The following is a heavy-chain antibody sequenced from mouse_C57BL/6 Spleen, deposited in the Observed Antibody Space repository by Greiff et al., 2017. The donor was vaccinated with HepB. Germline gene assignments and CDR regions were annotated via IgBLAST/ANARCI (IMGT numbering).Heavy chain of an antibody. CDR3: ARRGLYDGYYRYFDV. V-gene: IGHV8-12*01. CDR2: IYWDDAK. CDR1: GFSLSTSGMG. Sequence: QVTLKVCGPGILQSSQPLSLTCSFSGFSLSTSGMGVSWIRQPSGKGLEWLAHIYWDDAKRYNPSLKSRLTISKDTSRNQVFLKITSVDTADTATYYGARRGLYDGYYRYFDVWGTGTTVTVSS. J-gene: IGHJ1*03. D-gene: IGHD2-3*01.